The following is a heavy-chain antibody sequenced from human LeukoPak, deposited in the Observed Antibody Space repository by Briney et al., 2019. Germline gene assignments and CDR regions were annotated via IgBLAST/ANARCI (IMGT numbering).Heavy chain of an antibody. CDR1: GFTFSSYA. CDR3: TRLREGN. D-gene: IGHD2-21*01. J-gene: IGHJ4*02. CDR2: ISGSGGST. Sequence: GGSLRLSCAASGFTFSSYAMSWVRQAPGKGLEWVSAISGSGGSTYYADSVKGRFTISRDNAKNSLYLQVNSLRVEDTAVYYCTRLREGNWGQGTLVTVSS. V-gene: IGHV3-23*01.